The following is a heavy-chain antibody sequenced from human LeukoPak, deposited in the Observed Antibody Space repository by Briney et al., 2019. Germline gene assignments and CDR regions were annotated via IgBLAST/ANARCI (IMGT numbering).Heavy chain of an antibody. CDR1: GFTFTNYW. D-gene: IGHD5-24*01. V-gene: IGHV3-7*04. CDR3: ARDATRGGDFDF. J-gene: IGHJ4*02. CDR2: MKEDGSEK. Sequence: GGSLRLSCVASGFTFTNYWMAWVRHAPGKGLESVAKMKEDGSEKDYVNSVKGRFTISRDNAKNTLYLQMNSLRAEDTALYYCARDATRGGDFDFWGQGTLVTVSS.